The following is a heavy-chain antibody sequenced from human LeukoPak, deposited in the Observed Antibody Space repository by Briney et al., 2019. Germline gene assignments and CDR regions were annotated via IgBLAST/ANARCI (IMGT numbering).Heavy chain of an antibody. CDR3: ARRGTAGVLDI. CDR1: GYSFTNYW. D-gene: IGHD6-13*01. J-gene: IGHJ3*02. Sequence: GESLKISCKGSGYSFTNYWIAWVRQMPGKGLEWMGVIYPGNSDTRYNPSFQGQVTISADKSISTAYLQWSSLKASDTAMYYCARRGTAGVLDIWGQGTMVTVSS. V-gene: IGHV5-51*01. CDR2: IYPGNSDT.